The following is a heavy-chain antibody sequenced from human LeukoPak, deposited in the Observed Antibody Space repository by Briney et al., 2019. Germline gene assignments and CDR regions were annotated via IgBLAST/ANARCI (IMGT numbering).Heavy chain of an antibody. CDR3: ARDVGGIAARPPNWFDP. Sequence: SVKVSCKASGGTFSSYAISWVRQAPGQGLEWMGRIIPIFGTANYAQKFQGRVTITTDESTSTAYMEPSSLRSEDTAVYYCARDVGGIAARPPNWFDPWGQGTLVTVSS. CDR1: GGTFSSYA. D-gene: IGHD6-6*01. J-gene: IGHJ5*02. CDR2: IIPIFGTA. V-gene: IGHV1-69*05.